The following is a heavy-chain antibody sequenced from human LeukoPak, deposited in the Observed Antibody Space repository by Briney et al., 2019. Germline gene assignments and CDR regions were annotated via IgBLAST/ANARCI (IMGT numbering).Heavy chain of an antibody. CDR1: GGTFSSYA. J-gene: IGHJ4*02. Sequence: GSSVKVSCKASGGTFSSYAISWVRQAPGQGLEWMGGIIPIFGTANYAQKFQGRVTITADKSTSTAYMELSSLRSEDTAVYYCARATNYYDSSGYYPYWGQGTLVTVSS. D-gene: IGHD3-22*01. CDR2: IIPIFGTA. V-gene: IGHV1-69*06. CDR3: ARATNYYDSSGYYPY.